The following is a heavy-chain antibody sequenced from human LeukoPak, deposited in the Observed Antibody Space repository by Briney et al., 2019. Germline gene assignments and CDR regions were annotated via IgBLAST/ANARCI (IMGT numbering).Heavy chain of an antibody. CDR2: ISAYNGNT. V-gene: IGHV1-18*01. Sequence: GASVKVSCKASGYTFTSYGISWVRQAPGQGLEWTGWISAYNGNTNYAQKLQGRVTMTTDTSTSTAYMELRSLRSDDTAVYYCARDIRGYYYGSGSQAWYFDLWGRGTLVTVSS. D-gene: IGHD3-10*01. J-gene: IGHJ2*01. CDR3: ARDIRGYYYGSGSQAWYFDL. CDR1: GYTFTSYG.